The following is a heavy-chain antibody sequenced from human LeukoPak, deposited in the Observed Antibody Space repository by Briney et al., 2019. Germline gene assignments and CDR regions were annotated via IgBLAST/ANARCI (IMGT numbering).Heavy chain of an antibody. J-gene: IGHJ4*02. Sequence: SETLSLTCVVSGGSVSGYYWGWIRQPPGRGLEWSGYVYYSGSTNYNPSFKSRITISVDTSRNQFSLQLSSVTAADTAVYYCARIHRYCSGGACYVLDNWGQGTLVAVSS. CDR2: VYYSGST. CDR3: ARIHRYCSGGACYVLDN. V-gene: IGHV4-59*02. CDR1: GGSVSGYY. D-gene: IGHD2-15*01.